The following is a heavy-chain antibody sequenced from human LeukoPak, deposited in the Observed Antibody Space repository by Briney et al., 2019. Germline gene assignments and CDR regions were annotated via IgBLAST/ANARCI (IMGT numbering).Heavy chain of an antibody. D-gene: IGHD3-22*01. V-gene: IGHV3-23*01. CDR1: GFTFSSYA. CDR2: LSYSGDGT. J-gene: IGHJ4*02. CDR3: AKVTYYYDTSSGPYYFDY. Sequence: GGSLRLSCAASGFTFSSYAMSWVRQAPGKGLEWVSSLSYSGDGTYYADSVKGRFTISRDNSKNTLYLQMNSLRAEDTAVYYCAKVTYYYDTSSGPYYFDYWGQGTLVTVSS.